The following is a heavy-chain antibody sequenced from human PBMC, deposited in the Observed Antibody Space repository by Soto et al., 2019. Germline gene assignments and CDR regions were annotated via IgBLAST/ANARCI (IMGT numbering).Heavy chain of an antibody. V-gene: IGHV3-33*01. CDR1: GFKFSYYG. CDR3: ARGTAHFSYYMDV. Sequence: QVQLVESGGGVVQPGTSLRLSCTASGFKFSYYGMHWVRQGPGKGLEWVAVIWYDGGRDYYSDSVEGRFTISRDNFKNTVYLEMNSLRVEDTAVYYCARGTAHFSYYMDVWGEGTTVTVSS. CDR2: IWYDGGRD. J-gene: IGHJ6*03. D-gene: IGHD3-16*01.